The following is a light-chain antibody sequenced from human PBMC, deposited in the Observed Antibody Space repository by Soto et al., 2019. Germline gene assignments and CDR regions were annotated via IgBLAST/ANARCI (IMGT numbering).Light chain of an antibody. CDR3: MQALQTPA. CDR1: QSLQHSNGYNY. V-gene: IGKV2-28*01. CDR2: LAS. J-gene: IGKJ1*01. Sequence: DIVMTQSPLSLPVTPGEPASISCRSSQSLQHSNGYNYLDWYVQKPWQSPQILIYLASNRASGVPERVSGSGSGTDFTLKISRVEAEDVGTYYCMQALQTPAFGQGTKVEI.